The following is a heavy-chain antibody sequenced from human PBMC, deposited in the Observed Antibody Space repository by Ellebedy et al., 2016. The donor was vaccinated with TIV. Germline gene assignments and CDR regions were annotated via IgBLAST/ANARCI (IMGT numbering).Heavy chain of an antibody. CDR3: AKGWPGAGAGTDFDY. CDR1: GFPFSSYA. V-gene: IGHV3-23*01. CDR2: ISDSGGNT. Sequence: GESLKISXAASGFPFSSYAMSWVRQPPGKGLEWVSSISDSGGNTYYADSVRGRFTFSRDNSKNTLYLQMNSLRAEDTAVYYCAKGWPGAGAGTDFDYWGRGTLVTVSS. D-gene: IGHD6-13*01. J-gene: IGHJ4*02.